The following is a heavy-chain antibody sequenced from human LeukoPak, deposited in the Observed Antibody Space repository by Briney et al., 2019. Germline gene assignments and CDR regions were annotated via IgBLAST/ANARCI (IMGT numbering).Heavy chain of an antibody. V-gene: IGHV3-23*01. CDR3: AKGSYSGSYYSRLDS. J-gene: IGHJ4*02. CDR1: GFSFSSCA. Sequence: GGSLRLSCAASGFSFSSCAMGWVRQAPGKGPDWVSSISGGADSTYYADSVKGRFTISRDNSKNTLYLQINSLRAEDTALYYCAKGSYSGSYYSRLDSWGQGTLVTVSS. CDR2: ISGGADST. D-gene: IGHD1-26*01.